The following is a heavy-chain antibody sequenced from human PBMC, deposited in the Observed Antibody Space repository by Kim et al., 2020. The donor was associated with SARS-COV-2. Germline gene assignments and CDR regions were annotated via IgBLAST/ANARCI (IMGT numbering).Heavy chain of an antibody. Sequence: GGSLRLSCEASGFTFTSYGMHWVRQAPGKGLEWVALIWYDGNIKYYGDSVKGRFAISRDTSKNTVYLHLNSLRVEDTGVYYCARDAVSWRGSGAQGAIDPWGQGTLVTVSS. V-gene: IGHV3-33*01. CDR1: GFTFTSYG. D-gene: IGHD2-21*01. CDR3: ARDAVSWRGSGAQGAIDP. CDR2: IWYDGNIK. J-gene: IGHJ5*02.